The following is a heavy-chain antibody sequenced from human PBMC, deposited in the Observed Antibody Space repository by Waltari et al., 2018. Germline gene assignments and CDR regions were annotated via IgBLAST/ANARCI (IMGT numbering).Heavy chain of an antibody. D-gene: IGHD3-3*02. CDR3: ARFSKSANWIDP. CDR1: GGSISSSSYY. CDR2: ISYSGST. J-gene: IGHJ5*02. Sequence: PGLVKPSETLSLTCTVSGGSISSSSYYWGWIRQPPGKGLEWIGSISYSGSTYYNTSLMSRVTISVDTSKNQFSLKLTSVIAAETAVFYCARFSKSANWIDPWGQGTLVTVSS. V-gene: IGHV4-39*01.